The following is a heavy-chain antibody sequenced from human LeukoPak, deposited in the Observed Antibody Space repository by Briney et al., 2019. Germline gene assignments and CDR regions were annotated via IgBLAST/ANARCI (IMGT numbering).Heavy chain of an antibody. CDR2: IYYSGST. V-gene: IGHV4-31*03. Sequence: TLSLPFTFSGGSIISGGYYWSWIRPHPGKGPEWIGYIYYSGSTYYNPSLKSRVTISVDTSKNQFSLKLSSVTAADTAVYYCAREDSSSATRGTLDYWGQGTLVTVSS. J-gene: IGHJ4*02. CDR1: GGSIISGGYY. CDR3: AREDSSSATRGTLDY. D-gene: IGHD6-13*01.